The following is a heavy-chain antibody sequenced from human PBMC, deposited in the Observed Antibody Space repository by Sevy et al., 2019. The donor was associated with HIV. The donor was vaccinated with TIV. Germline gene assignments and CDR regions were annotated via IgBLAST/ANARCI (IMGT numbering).Heavy chain of an antibody. CDR2: IKGKTDGEKN. D-gene: IGHD3-10*01. J-gene: IGHJ4*02. CDR3: TTRPYGSIIDY. CDR1: GFNISSAS. V-gene: IGHV3-15*07. Sequence: GGSLRLSCGGSGFNISSASMNWVRQAPGKGLEWVGRIKGKTDGEKNDYAAPVKGRFIISRDDSGKTVYVQLNSVKTEDTAMYFCTTRPYGSIIDYWGQGTLVTVSS.